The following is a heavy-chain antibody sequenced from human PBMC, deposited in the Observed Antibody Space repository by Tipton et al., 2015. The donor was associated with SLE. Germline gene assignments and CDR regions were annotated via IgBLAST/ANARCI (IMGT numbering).Heavy chain of an antibody. V-gene: IGHV4-34*01. CDR2: INHSGST. CDR3: ARGPTVRWVVVITPPSDY. J-gene: IGHJ4*02. D-gene: IGHD2-21*01. Sequence: TLSLTCAVYGGSFSGYYWSWIRQPPGKGLEWIGEINHSGSTNYNPSLKSRVTISVGTSKNQFSLKLSSVTAADTAVYYCARGPTVRWVVVITPPSDYWGQGTLVTVSS. CDR1: GGSFSGYY.